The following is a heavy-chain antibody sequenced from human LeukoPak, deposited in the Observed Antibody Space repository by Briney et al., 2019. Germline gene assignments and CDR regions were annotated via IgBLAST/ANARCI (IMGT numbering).Heavy chain of an antibody. CDR2: IYYSGAI. V-gene: IGHV4-59*08. D-gene: IGHD5-18*01. J-gene: IGHJ4*02. CDR1: GDSMRSYF. Sequence: SETLSLTCTVSGDSMRSYFWSWIRQPPGKGLEWIGYIYYSGAINYNPFLKSRVTISVDASKNQFSLNLNSVTAADTAVYYCATQHSYGKQIFDYWGQGTLVTVSS. CDR3: ATQHSYGKQIFDY.